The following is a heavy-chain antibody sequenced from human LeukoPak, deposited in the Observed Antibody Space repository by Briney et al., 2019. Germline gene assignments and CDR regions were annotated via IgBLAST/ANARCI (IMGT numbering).Heavy chain of an antibody. J-gene: IGHJ5*02. V-gene: IGHV4-38-2*02. CDR2: IYHSGST. CDR1: GYSISSGYY. D-gene: IGHD6-13*01. CDR3: ARAYSSSWYFNWFDP. Sequence: PLDTLSLTCTVSGYSISSGYYWGWLRQPPGRGLEWIGTIYHSGSTYYNPSLKSRVTISVDTSKNQFSLKLSSVTAADTAVYFCARAYSSSWYFNWFDPWGQGTQVTVSS.